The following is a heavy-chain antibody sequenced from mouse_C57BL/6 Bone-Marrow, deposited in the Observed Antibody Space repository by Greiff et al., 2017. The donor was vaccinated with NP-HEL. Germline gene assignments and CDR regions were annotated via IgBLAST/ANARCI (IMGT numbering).Heavy chain of an antibody. CDR2: IWTGGGT. J-gene: IGHJ1*03. Sequence: VKLVESGPGLVAPSQSLSITCTVSGFSLTSYAISWVRQPPGKGLEWLGVIWTGGGTNYNSAPKSRLSISKDNSKSQVFLKMNSLQTDDTARYYCARAYYYGSSYYWYFDVWGTGTTVTVSS. V-gene: IGHV2-9-1*01. CDR3: ARAYYYGSSYYWYFDV. CDR1: GFSLTSYA. D-gene: IGHD1-1*01.